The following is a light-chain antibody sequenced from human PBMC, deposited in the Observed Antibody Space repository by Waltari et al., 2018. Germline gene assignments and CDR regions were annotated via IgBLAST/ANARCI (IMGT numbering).Light chain of an antibody. CDR2: AAS. J-gene: IGKJ3*01. CDR1: QGISSY. Sequence: DIQLTQSPSFLSASVGDRIAITCQASQGISSYLAGYNQKEGKAHKRLIYAASTLQSGLPSRFSGSGSGTAFTLTISSLQPEDYSTYYCLHLNSYPCTFVPGTRVDI. CDR3: LHLNSYPCT. V-gene: IGKV1-9*01.